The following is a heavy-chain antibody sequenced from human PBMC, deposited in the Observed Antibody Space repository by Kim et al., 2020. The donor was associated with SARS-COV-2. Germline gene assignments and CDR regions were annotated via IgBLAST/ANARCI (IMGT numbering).Heavy chain of an antibody. CDR1: GYTFTSYG. V-gene: IGHV1-18*04. CDR2: ISAYNGNT. D-gene: IGHD6-13*01. J-gene: IGHJ6*02. Sequence: ASVKVSCKASGYTFTSYGISWVRQAPGQGLEWMGWISAYNGNTNYAQKLQGRVTMTTDTSTSTAYMELRSLRSDDTAVYYCARELQQLVLLNYGMDVWGQGTTVTVSS. CDR3: ARELQQLVLLNYGMDV.